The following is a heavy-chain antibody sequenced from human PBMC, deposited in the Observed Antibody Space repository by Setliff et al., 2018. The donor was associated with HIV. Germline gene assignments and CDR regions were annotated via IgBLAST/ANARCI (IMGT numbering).Heavy chain of an antibody. J-gene: IGHJ5*02. CDR1: GGSISSSSGYY. Sequence: SETLSLTCTVSGGSISSSSGYYWGWVRQPPGKGLEWIGTVIYNPSLASRLTISIVPSKNQFSLDLTSVTAADTGKYYCARARTIGVSAVFFDPWGQGIPVTVSS. D-gene: IGHD3-3*01. V-gene: IGHV4-39*02. CDR2: VI. CDR3: ARARTIGVSAVFFDP.